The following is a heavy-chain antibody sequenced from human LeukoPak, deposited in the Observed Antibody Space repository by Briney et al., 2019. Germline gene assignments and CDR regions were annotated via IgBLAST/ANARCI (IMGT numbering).Heavy chain of an antibody. CDR2: INPNSGGT. J-gene: IGHJ4*02. V-gene: IGHV1-2*02. CDR1: GYTFIAYY. Sequence: ASVKVSCRASGYTFIAYYIHWVRQAPGQGLEWMGWINPNSGGTNYAQKFQGRITMTRDTSISTAYMELSRLTSDDTAVYYCARDGKDRGYSLYYFDYWGQGTLVSVSS. D-gene: IGHD5-18*01. CDR3: ARDGKDRGYSLYYFDY.